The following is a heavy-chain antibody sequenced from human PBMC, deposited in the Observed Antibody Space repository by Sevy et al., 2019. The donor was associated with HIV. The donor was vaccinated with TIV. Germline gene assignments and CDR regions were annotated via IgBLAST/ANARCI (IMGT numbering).Heavy chain of an antibody. D-gene: IGHD5-18*01. J-gene: IGHJ4*02. Sequence: GGSLRLSCAASGFTFSSYAMHWVRQAPGKGLEWVAVISYDGSNKYYADSVKGRFTISRDNSKNTLYLQMNSLRAEDTAVYYCARGSPSDTAVVPFDYWGQGTLVSVSS. CDR3: ARGSPSDTAVVPFDY. V-gene: IGHV3-30-3*01. CDR1: GFTFSSYA. CDR2: ISYDGSNK.